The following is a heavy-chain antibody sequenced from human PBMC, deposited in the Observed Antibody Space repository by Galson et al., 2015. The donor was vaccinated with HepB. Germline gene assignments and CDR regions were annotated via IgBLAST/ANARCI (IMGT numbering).Heavy chain of an antibody. CDR2: ISHDGNNK. J-gene: IGHJ4*02. D-gene: IGHD6-13*01. CDR1: GFTFSHYS. Sequence: SLRLSCAASGFTFSHYSLHWVRQAPGKGLEWVAVISHDGNNKYYADSVKGRFTISRDNSKNTLYLQMNSLRNEDTAMYYCAREPPPSQQTAAAPEAYWGQGTLVTVSS. V-gene: IGHV3-30-3*01. CDR3: AREPPPSQQTAAAPEAY.